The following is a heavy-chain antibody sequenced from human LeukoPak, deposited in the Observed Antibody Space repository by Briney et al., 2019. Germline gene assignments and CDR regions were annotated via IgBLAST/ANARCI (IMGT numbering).Heavy chain of an antibody. V-gene: IGHV4-34*01. J-gene: IGHJ6*02. CDR3: ARPITMVRGGHGMDV. D-gene: IGHD3-10*01. CDR2: INHSGST. Sequence: SETLSLTCAVYGGSFSGYYWGWIRQPPGKGLEWIGEINHSGSTNYNPSLKSRVTISVDTSKNQFSLKLSSVTAADTAVYYCARPITMVRGGHGMDVWGQGTTVTVSS. CDR1: GGSFSGYY.